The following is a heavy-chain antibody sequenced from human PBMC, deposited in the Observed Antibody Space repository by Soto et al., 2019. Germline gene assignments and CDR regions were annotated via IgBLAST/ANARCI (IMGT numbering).Heavy chain of an antibody. Sequence: QVQLVQSGAEVKKPGSSVKVSCKASGGTFSSYAISWVRQAPGQGLEWMGGIIPIFGTANYAQKFQGRVTITADESTSTAYMELSSLSSEDTPVYYCASSRPGWFGDQAYYFDYWGQGPLVTVSS. J-gene: IGHJ4*02. V-gene: IGHV1-69*12. CDR2: IIPIFGTA. CDR3: ASSRPGWFGDQAYYFDY. CDR1: GGTFSSYA. D-gene: IGHD3-10*01.